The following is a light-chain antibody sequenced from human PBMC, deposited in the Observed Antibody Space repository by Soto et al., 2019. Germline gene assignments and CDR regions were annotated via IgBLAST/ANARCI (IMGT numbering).Light chain of an antibody. CDR3: QSYDSSLSGYV. V-gene: IGLV1-47*01. J-gene: IGLJ1*01. CDR2: RNN. CDR1: SSNIGTNY. Sequence: QSVLTQPPSASGTPGQRVTISCSGGSSNIGTNYVYWYQHLAGAAPKLLIYRNNQRPSGLPERFSGSRSGTSASLAISGLQAEDEADYYCQSYDSSLSGYVFGTGTKVTVL.